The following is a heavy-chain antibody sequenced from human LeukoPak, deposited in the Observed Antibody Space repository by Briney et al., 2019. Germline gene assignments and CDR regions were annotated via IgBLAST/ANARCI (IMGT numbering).Heavy chain of an antibody. D-gene: IGHD2-2*02. CDR3: ARVRSRRGYCSSTSCYRHFDY. CDR2: MNPNSGNT. CDR1: GYTFTSYD. J-gene: IGHJ4*02. V-gene: IGHV1-8*03. Sequence: ASVKVSCKASGYTFTSYDINWVRQATGQGLEWMGWMNPNSGNTGYAQKFQGRVTITRNTSISTAYMELSSLRSEDTAEYYCARVRSRRGYCSSTSCYRHFDYWGQGTLVTVSS.